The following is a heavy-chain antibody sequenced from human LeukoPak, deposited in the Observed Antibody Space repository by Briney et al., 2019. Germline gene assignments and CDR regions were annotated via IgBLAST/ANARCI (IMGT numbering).Heavy chain of an antibody. D-gene: IGHD3-22*01. Sequence: GGSLRLSCAASGFTFSSYAMSWVRQAPGKGLEWVSAISGSGGSTYYADSVKGRFTISRDNSKNTLYLQMNSLRAEDTAVYYCAKDQALAEYYDSSGYYYWGQGTLVTVSS. CDR1: GFTFSSYA. CDR3: AKDQALAEYYDSSGYYY. V-gene: IGHV3-23*01. CDR2: ISGSGGST. J-gene: IGHJ4*02.